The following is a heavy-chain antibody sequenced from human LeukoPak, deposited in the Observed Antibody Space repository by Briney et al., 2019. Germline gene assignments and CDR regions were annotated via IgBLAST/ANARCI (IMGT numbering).Heavy chain of an antibody. CDR3: ASEYKYDSSGANAFDI. CDR1: GYTFTSYG. D-gene: IGHD3-22*01. Sequence: GASVKVSCKASGYTFTSYGISWVRQAPGQGLEWMGWISAYNGNTNYAQKLQGRVTMTTDTSTSTAYMELSSLRSADTAVYYCASEYKYDSSGANAFDIWGQGTMVTVSS. J-gene: IGHJ3*02. CDR2: ISAYNGNT. V-gene: IGHV1-18*01.